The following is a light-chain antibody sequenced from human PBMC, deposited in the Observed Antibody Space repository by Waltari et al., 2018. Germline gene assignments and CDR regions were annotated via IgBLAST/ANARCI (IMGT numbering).Light chain of an antibody. J-gene: IGKJ1*01. Sequence: LTQSTGPLSLSPGERATLSCMASQNIGTYLVWYQQKPGQPPRLLMYAASRRATGIPDRFSGSGSGTDFSLTISRLEAEDVAVYYCQNHERLPATFGQGTKVEIK. CDR3: QNHERLPAT. CDR2: AAS. V-gene: IGKV3-20*01. CDR1: QNIGTY.